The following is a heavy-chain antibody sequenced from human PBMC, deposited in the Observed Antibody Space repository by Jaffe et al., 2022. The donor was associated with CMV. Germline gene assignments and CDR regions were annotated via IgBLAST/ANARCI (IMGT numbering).Heavy chain of an antibody. CDR2: INHSGST. D-gene: IGHD5-12*01. CDR3: ARVQRWLQLVKDYYMDV. CDR1: GGSFSGYY. V-gene: IGHV4-34*01. J-gene: IGHJ6*03. Sequence: QVQLQQWGAGLLKPSETLSLTCAVYGGSFSGYYWSWIRQPPGKGLEWIGEINHSGSTNYNPSLKSRVTISVDTSKNQFSLKLSSVTAADTAVYYCARVQRWLQLVKDYYMDVWGKGTTVTVSS.